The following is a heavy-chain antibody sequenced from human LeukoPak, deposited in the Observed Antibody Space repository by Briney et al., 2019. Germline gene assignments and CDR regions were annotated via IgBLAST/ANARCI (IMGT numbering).Heavy chain of an antibody. CDR2: INPNSGGT. J-gene: IGHJ4*02. CDR3: ARDISYGMVRGVMAY. CDR1: GYTFTSHD. D-gene: IGHD3-10*01. Sequence: WASVKVSCKASGYTFTSHDINWVRQATGQGLEWMGWINPNSGGTNYAQKFQGRVTMTRDTSISTAYMELSRLRSDDTAVYYCARDISYGMVRGVMAYWGQGTLVTVSS. V-gene: IGHV1-2*02.